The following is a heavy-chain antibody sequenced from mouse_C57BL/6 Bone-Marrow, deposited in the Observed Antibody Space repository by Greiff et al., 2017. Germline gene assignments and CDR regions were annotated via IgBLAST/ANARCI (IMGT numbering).Heavy chain of an antibody. CDR1: GYTFTSYD. CDR2: IYPRDGST. CDR3: ARIGWLRRGFAY. J-gene: IGHJ3*01. Sequence: QVQLKESGPELVKPGASVKLSCKASGYTFTSYDINWVKQRPGQGLEWIGWIYPRDGSTYYNEKFKGKATLTAEKSSSTAYMELRSLTSEDSAVYFCARIGWLRRGFAYWGQGTLVTVSA. D-gene: IGHD2-2*01. V-gene: IGHV1-85*01.